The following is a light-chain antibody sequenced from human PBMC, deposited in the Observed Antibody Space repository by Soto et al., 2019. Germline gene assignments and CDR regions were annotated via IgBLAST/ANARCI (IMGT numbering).Light chain of an antibody. J-gene: IGKJ1*01. CDR1: QSVTSTS. CDR2: GAS. V-gene: IGKV3-20*01. Sequence: EIVLTQSPGTLSLSPGERATLSCRASQSVTSTSLAWYQQKPGQAPRLLIYGASSRATDIPDRFSGSGSGTDFTLIICRLEPEDFAVYYCQQYATPPETFGQGTKVEIK. CDR3: QQYATPPET.